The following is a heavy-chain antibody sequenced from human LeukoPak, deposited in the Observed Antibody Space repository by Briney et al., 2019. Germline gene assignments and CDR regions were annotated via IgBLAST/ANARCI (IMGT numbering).Heavy chain of an antibody. V-gene: IGHV4-59*01. CDR3: ARLPDVSGWPSDY. D-gene: IGHD6-19*01. Sequence: SETLPLTCTASDDSISRDFWTWIRQPPGKGLEWIGYIRYSGRTEYNPSLKSRVTISIQTSKNQFSLKLTSVTAADTAIYYCARLPDVSGWPSDYWGQGILVTVSS. CDR1: DDSISRDF. CDR2: IRYSGRT. J-gene: IGHJ4*02.